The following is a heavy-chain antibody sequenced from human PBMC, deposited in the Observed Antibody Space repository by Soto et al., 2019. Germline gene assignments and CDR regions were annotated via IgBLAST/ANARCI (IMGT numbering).Heavy chain of an antibody. CDR1: GFTFSSYE. CDR2: ISSSGSTI. D-gene: IGHD3-16*02. Sequence: GWSLRLSCAASGFTFSSYEMNWVRQAPGKGLEWVSYISSSGSTIYYADSVKGRFTISRDNAKNSLYLQMNSLRAEDTAVYYCERDRLTITFGRVIVPYYFDYWGQGTLVTVSS. CDR3: ERDRLTITFGRVIVPYYFDY. V-gene: IGHV3-48*03. J-gene: IGHJ4*02.